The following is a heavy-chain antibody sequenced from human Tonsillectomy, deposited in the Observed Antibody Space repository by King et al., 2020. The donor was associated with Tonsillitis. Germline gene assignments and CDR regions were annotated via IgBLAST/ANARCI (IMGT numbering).Heavy chain of an antibody. V-gene: IGHV1-18*01. CDR3: ARDQRAAAGDY. CDR2: ISAYNGNT. Sequence: VQLVQSGAEVKKPGASVKVSCKASGYTFSSNAISWVRQAPGQGLEWMGWISAYNGNTHYVQKFQGRVTITTDTSTSTAYMELRSLRSDDTAVYYCARDQRAAAGDYWGQGTLVTVSS. D-gene: IGHD6-13*01. J-gene: IGHJ4*02. CDR1: GYTFSSNA.